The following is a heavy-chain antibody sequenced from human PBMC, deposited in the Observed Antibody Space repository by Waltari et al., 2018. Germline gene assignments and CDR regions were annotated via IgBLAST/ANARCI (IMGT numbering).Heavy chain of an antibody. V-gene: IGHV4-34*01. D-gene: IGHD3-10*01. CDR2: INHSGST. CDR3: ARGELLWFGEFYDY. J-gene: IGHJ4*02. Sequence: QVQPQQRGAGLLKPSEPLSLTCAVFGGSFSGYYWSWIRRPPGKGLEWIGEINHSGSTNYNPSLKSRVTISVDTSKNQFSLKLSSVTAADTAVYYCARGELLWFGEFYDYWGQGNLVTVSS. CDR1: GGSFSGYY.